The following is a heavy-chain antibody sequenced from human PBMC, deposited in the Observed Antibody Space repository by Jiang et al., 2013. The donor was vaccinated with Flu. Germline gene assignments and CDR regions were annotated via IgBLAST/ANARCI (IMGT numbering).Heavy chain of an antibody. CDR3: ARHSNSDFWSGYPDY. CDR2: IYPRDSDT. J-gene: IGHJ4*02. D-gene: IGHD3-3*01. Sequence: WVRQMPGKGLEWMGIIYPRDSDTRYSPSFQGLLTISADKSISTVYLQWSSLKASDTAVYYCARHSNSDFWSGYPDYWGQGTLVTVSS. V-gene: IGHV5-51*01.